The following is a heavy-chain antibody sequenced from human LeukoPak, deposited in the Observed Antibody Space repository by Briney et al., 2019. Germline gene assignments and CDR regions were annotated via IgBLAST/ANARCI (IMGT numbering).Heavy chain of an antibody. CDR2: SNPNSGGT. J-gene: IGHJ5*02. D-gene: IGHD6-13*01. CDR1: GYTFTVYY. Sequence: ASVKVSFKASGYTFTVYYSHWVRQAPRQGLEWMGWSNPNSGGTNYAQKFQGWVTMTRDTSISTAYMELSRLRSDDTAVYYRARGGSSWQYNWFDPWGQGTLVTVSS. V-gene: IGHV1-2*04. CDR3: ARGGSSWQYNWFDP.